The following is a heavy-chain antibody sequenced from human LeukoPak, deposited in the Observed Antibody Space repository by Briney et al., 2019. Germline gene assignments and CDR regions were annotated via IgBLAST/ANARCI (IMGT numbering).Heavy chain of an antibody. CDR3: ARDFKITMVRGVISYYYGMDV. Sequence: SETLSLTCAVYGGSFSGYYWSWIRQPPGKGLEWIEEINHSGSTNYNPSLKSRVTISVDTSKNQFSLKLSSVTAADTAVYYCARDFKITMVRGVISYYYGMDVWGQGTTVTVSS. CDR2: INHSGST. CDR1: GGSFSGYY. V-gene: IGHV4-34*01. D-gene: IGHD3-10*01. J-gene: IGHJ6*02.